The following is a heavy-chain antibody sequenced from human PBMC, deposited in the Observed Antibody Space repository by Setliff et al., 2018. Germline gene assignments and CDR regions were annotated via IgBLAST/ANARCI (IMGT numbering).Heavy chain of an antibody. D-gene: IGHD1-1*01. CDR2: SSTSTI. Sequence: PGGSLRLSCAASGFTFSSYAMTWVRQAPGKGLECVSGSSTSTIYYADSVKGRFTISRDNAKNSLYLQMSSLRAEDTAMYYCARGHTIGALLRHFDCWGQGTLVTVSS. CDR1: GFTFSSYA. V-gene: IGHV3-48*01. CDR3: ARGHTIGALLRHFDC. J-gene: IGHJ4*02.